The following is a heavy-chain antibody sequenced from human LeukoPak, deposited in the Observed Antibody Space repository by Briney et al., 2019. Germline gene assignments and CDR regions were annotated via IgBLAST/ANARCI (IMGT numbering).Heavy chain of an antibody. CDR1: GGSISSSSYY. CDR2: IYYSGST. D-gene: IGHD6-13*01. J-gene: IGHJ4*02. Sequence: PSETLSLTCTVSGGSISSSSYYWGWIRQHPGKGLEWIGYIYYSGSTYYNPSLKSRVTISVDTSKNQFSLKLSSVTAADTAVYYCARGFSSSWFYYFDYWGQGTLVTVSS. V-gene: IGHV4-31*03. CDR3: ARGFSSSWFYYFDY.